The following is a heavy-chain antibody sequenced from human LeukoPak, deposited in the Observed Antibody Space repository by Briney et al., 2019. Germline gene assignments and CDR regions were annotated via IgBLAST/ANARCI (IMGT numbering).Heavy chain of an antibody. Sequence: SETLSLTCTVSGGSISSSSYYWGWIRQPPGKGLEWIGSIYYSGSTYHNPSLKSRVTISVDTSKNQFSLKLSSVTAADTAVYYCARGNVDTAMVIYLDFDYWGQGTLVTVSS. CDR3: ARGNVDTAMVIYLDFDY. J-gene: IGHJ4*02. CDR2: IYYSGST. D-gene: IGHD5-18*01. V-gene: IGHV4-39*01. CDR1: GGSISSSSYY.